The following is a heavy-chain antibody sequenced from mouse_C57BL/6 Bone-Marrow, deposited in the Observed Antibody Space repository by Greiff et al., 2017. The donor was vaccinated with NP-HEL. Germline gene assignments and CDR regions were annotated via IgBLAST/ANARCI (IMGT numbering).Heavy chain of an antibody. V-gene: IGHV1-69*01. J-gene: IGHJ2*01. CDR3: AYGGNYFDY. D-gene: IGHD1-1*01. Sequence: VQLQQPGAELVMPGASVKLSCKASGYTFTSYWMHWVKQRPGQGLEWIGEIDPSDSYTNYNQKFKGKSTLTVDKSSSTAYMQLSSLTSEDSAVYYCAYGGNYFDYWGQGTTLTVSS. CDR2: IDPSDSYT. CDR1: GYTFTSYW.